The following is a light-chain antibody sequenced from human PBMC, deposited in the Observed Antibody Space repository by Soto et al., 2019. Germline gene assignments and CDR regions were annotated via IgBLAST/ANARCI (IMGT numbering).Light chain of an antibody. V-gene: IGKV3-20*01. J-gene: IGKJ5*01. CDR3: QQFGSSVT. CDR2: RTS. CDR1: QSVSRN. Sequence: EVVLTQSPATLSVSPGDRATLSCRASQSVSRNLAWYQQKPGQAPRLLIYRTSTRATGIPDRFSGSGSGTDFTLTISRLEPEDFAVYYCQQFGSSVTFGQGTRLEIK.